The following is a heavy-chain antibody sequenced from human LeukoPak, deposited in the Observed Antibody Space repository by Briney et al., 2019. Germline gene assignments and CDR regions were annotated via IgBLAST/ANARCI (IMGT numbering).Heavy chain of an antibody. CDR2: IYSGGST. CDR3: ARGVKSVPVDY. CDR1: GFTVSSNY. V-gene: IGHV3-53*01. Sequence: GGSLRLSCAASGFTVSSNYMSWVRQAPGKGLEWVSVIYSGGSTYYADSVKGRFTISRDNSKNTLYLQMNSLRAEDTAVYYCARGVKSVPVDYWGQGTLVTVSS. D-gene: IGHD6-6*01. J-gene: IGHJ4*02.